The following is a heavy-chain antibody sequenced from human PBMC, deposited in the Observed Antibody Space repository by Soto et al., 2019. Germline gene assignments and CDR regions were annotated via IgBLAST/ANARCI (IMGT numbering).Heavy chain of an antibody. CDR2: ISGSGGST. CDR1: GFTFSSYA. J-gene: IGHJ4*02. D-gene: IGHD4-17*01. CDR3: ARGSRYGGNSNYFDY. Sequence: QPGGSLRLSCAASGFTFSSYAMSWVRQAPGKGLEWVSAISGSGGSTYYADSVKGRFTISRDNSKNTLYLQMNSLRAEDTAVYYCARGSRYGGNSNYFDYWGQGTLVTVSS. V-gene: IGHV3-23*01.